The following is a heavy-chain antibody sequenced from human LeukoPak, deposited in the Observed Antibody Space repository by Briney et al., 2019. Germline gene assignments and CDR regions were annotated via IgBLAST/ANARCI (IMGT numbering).Heavy chain of an antibody. D-gene: IGHD1-26*01. CDR1: GFTVSNNY. CDR2: IYSGGST. V-gene: IGHV3-66*01. Sequence: GGSLRLSCAASGFTVSNNYMNWVRQAPGKGLEWVSVIYSGGSTDYADSVKGRFTISRDNSKNTLYLQMNSLRAEDTAVYYCARAEQSDIWGQGTLVTVSS. J-gene: IGHJ4*02. CDR3: ARAEQSDI.